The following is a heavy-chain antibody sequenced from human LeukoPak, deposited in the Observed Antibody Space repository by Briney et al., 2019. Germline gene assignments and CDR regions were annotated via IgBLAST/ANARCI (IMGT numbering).Heavy chain of an antibody. V-gene: IGHV3-48*04. Sequence: GGSLRLSCAASGFTFSSYSMNWVRQAPGKGLEWISYIDRSSNTIYYADSVKGRFTISRDNAKNSLYLQMNSLRAEDTAAYYCARETLIDYWGQGTLVTVSS. J-gene: IGHJ4*02. CDR1: GFTFSSYS. CDR3: ARETLIDY. CDR2: IDRSSNTI.